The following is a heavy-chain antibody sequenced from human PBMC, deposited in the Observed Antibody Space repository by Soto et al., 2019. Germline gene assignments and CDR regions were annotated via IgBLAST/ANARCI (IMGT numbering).Heavy chain of an antibody. J-gene: IGHJ4*02. CDR3: AKDGQITMIVVVTPYYFDY. D-gene: IGHD3-22*01. V-gene: IGHV3-23*01. CDR2: ISGSGGST. Sequence: GGSLRLSCAASGFTFSSYAMSWVRQAPGKGLEWVSAISGSGGSTYYADSVKGRFTISRDNSKNTLYLQMNSLRAGDTAVYYCAKDGQITMIVVVTPYYFDYWGQGTLVTVSS. CDR1: GFTFSSYA.